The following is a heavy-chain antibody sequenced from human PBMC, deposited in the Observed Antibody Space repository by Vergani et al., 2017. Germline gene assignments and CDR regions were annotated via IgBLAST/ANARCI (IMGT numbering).Heavy chain of an antibody. V-gene: IGHV3-74*01. CDR2: INPDDSTT. CDR3: ARLSYDTTPYLQGGYDC. D-gene: IGHD3-22*01. Sequence: EVQLVESGGALVQPGGSLRLSCAASGFTFSTYWMQWVRQAPGKGLVWVSRINPDDSTTNYADSAKGRFTISRDNSKNMLYLQMNSLRAEDTAVYYCARLSYDTTPYLQGGYDCWGQGTLVSVSS. J-gene: IGHJ4*02. CDR1: GFTFSTYW.